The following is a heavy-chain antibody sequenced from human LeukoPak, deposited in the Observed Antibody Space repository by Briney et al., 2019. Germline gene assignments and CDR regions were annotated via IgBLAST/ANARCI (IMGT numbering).Heavy chain of an antibody. Sequence: TGGSLRLSCVASGFTFRSYSMHWVRQAPGKGLEWVSYISSSSSTMYDSDSVKGRFTLSRDNAKNTLYLQMNSLRAEDTAVYYCARGPSGYHNTGGQGTLVTVSS. J-gene: IGHJ4*02. D-gene: IGHD5-12*01. CDR2: ISSSSSTM. V-gene: IGHV3-48*01. CDR3: ARGPSGYHNT. CDR1: GFTFRSYS.